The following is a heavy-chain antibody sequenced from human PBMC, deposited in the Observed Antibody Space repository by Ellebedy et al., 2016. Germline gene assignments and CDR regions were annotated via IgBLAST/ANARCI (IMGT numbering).Heavy chain of an antibody. V-gene: IGHV3-30-3*01. Sequence: GGSLRLSXAASGFTFSSYAMHWVRQAPGKGLEWVAVISYDGSNKYYADSVKGRFTISRDNSKNTLYLQMNSLRAEDTAVYYCARDEGSYYYDSSGYVFDYWGQGTLVTVSS. J-gene: IGHJ4*02. D-gene: IGHD3-22*01. CDR1: GFTFSSYA. CDR3: ARDEGSYYYDSSGYVFDY. CDR2: ISYDGSNK.